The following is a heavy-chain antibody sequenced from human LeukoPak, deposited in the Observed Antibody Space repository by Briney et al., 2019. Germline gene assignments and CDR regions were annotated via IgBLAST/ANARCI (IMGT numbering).Heavy chain of an antibody. D-gene: IGHD3-22*01. Sequence: ASVKVSCKASGYTFTGYYMHWVRQAPGQGLEWMGWINPNSGGTNYAQKFQGRVTITRNTSISTAYMELSSLRSEDTAVYYCARGHRGTMIVAADPWGQGTLVTVSS. J-gene: IGHJ5*02. CDR2: INPNSGGT. CDR1: GYTFTGYY. V-gene: IGHV1-2*02. CDR3: ARGHRGTMIVAADP.